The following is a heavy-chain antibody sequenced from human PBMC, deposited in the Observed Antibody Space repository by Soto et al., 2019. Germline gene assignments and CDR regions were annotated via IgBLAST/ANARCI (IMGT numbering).Heavy chain of an antibody. D-gene: IGHD2-15*01. V-gene: IGHV4-30-2*01. CDR3: ATTFGGRFDP. J-gene: IGHJ5*02. CDR2: IYHSGST. Sequence: SETLSLTCAVSGGSISSGGYSWSWIRQPPGKGLEWIGYIYHSGSTYYNPSLKSRVTISVDRSKNQFSLKLSSVTAADTAVYYCATTFGGRFDPWGQGTLVTVSS. CDR1: GGSISSGGYS.